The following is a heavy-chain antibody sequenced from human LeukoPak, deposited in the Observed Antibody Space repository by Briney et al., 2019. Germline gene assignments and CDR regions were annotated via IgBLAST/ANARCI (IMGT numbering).Heavy chain of an antibody. CDR2: ISSSSSYI. Sequence: GGSLRLSCAASGFTFSSYDMSWVRQAPGKGLEWVSSISSSSSYIYYADSVKGRFTISRDNAKNSLYLQMNSLRAEDTAVYYCARGSTAFDYWGQGALVTVSS. J-gene: IGHJ4*02. D-gene: IGHD4-11*01. CDR1: GFTFSSYD. V-gene: IGHV3-21*04. CDR3: ARGSTAFDY.